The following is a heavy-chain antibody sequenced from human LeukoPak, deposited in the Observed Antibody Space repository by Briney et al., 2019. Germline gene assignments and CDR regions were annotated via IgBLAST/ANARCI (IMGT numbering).Heavy chain of an antibody. CDR3: AKDPGVTYYYDSSGYYSTGIDY. CDR1: SFAFSTYA. Sequence: GGSLRLSCAASSFAFSTYAMTWVRQAPGKGLEWVSSITAGGGTSYADSVKGRFTTSRDNSKNTLYLQMNSLRAEDTAVYYCAKDPGVTYYYDSSGYYSTGIDYWGQGTLVTVSS. V-gene: IGHV3-23*01. D-gene: IGHD3-22*01. CDR2: ITAGGGT. J-gene: IGHJ4*02.